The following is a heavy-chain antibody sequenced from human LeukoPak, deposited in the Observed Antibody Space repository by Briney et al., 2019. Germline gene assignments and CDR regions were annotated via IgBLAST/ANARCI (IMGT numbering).Heavy chain of an antibody. CDR2: IYTSGST. CDR1: GGSISSGSYY. Sequence: SETLSLTCTVSGGSISSGSYYWSWIRQPAGKGLEWIGRIYTSGSTNYNPSLTSRVTISVDTSKNQFSLKLSSVTAADTAVYYCASEPSIAARNYYYYYMDVWGKGTTVTVSS. J-gene: IGHJ6*03. V-gene: IGHV4-61*02. CDR3: ASEPSIAARNYYYYYMDV. D-gene: IGHD6-6*01.